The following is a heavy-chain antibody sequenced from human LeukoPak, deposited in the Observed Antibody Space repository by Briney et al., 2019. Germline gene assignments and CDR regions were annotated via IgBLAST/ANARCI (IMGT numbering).Heavy chain of an antibody. J-gene: IGHJ3*02. Sequence: GGSLRLSCAASGFTFSSYAMSWVRQAPGKGLEWVAVIWYDGSNKYYADSVKGRFTISRDNSKNTLYLQMNSLRAEDTAVYYCARDPYGDYVYAFDIWGQGTMVTVSS. V-gene: IGHV3-33*08. CDR2: IWYDGSNK. CDR1: GFTFSSYA. CDR3: ARDPYGDYVYAFDI. D-gene: IGHD4-17*01.